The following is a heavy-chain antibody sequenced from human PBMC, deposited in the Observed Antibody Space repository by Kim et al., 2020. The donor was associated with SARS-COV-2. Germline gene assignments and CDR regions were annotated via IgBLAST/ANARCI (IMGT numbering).Heavy chain of an antibody. J-gene: IGHJ4*02. CDR3: TTGGGWGSDY. Sequence: GGSLRLSCAVSGFRFSAHWMGWVRQAPEKGLEWVAVISNGGPEKHHADSVKGRFSVSSDDAPNSLYLEMNNLGPEDTAVYYCTTGGGWGSDYWVQGTLV. CDR2: ISNGGPEK. CDR1: GFRFSAHW. D-gene: IGHD7-27*01. V-gene: IGHV3-7*01.